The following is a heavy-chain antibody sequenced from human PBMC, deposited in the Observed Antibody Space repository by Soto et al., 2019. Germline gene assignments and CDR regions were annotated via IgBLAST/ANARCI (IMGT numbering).Heavy chain of an antibody. CDR1: GGSISSYY. V-gene: IGHV4-59*01. CDR3: ARVFGYWSGYETVSNWFDP. D-gene: IGHD5-12*01. Sequence: LETLYLTWTVSGGSISSYYWSWIRQPTGKGLEWIGYIYYSGSTNYNPSLKSRVTISVDTSKNQFSLKLSSVTAADTAVYYCARVFGYWSGYETVSNWFDPWGQGTLVTVSS. J-gene: IGHJ5*02. CDR2: IYYSGST.